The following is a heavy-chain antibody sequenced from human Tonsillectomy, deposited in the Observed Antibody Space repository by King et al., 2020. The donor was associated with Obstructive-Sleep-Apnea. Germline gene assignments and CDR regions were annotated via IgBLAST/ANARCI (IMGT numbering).Heavy chain of an antibody. CDR3: AKYTDSGTYYPTPSGLDY. V-gene: IGHV3-9*01. D-gene: IGHD1-26*01. Sequence: VQLVESGGDLVQPGRSLRLSCTASGFTFHDYGMHWVRQAPGKGLEWVSGISWNSDSSGYWDSVKGRFTISRDNAKNSLYLEMNSLRPEDTAVYYCAKYTDSGTYYPTPSGLDYWGQGTLVTVSS. CDR1: GFTFHDYG. J-gene: IGHJ4*02. CDR2: ISWNSDSS.